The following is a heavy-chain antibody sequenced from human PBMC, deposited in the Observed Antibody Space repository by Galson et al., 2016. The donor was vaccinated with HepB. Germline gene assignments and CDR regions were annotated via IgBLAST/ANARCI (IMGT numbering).Heavy chain of an antibody. D-gene: IGHD2-15*01. CDR2: LSYDGLSQ. V-gene: IGHV3-30*18. CDR1: GFVFSHYG. Sequence: SLRLSCAASGFVFSHYGMHWVRQAPGKGLEWVAVLSYDGLSQHHPDSLMGRFTISRDNSKSIMYLQMDSLRPDDTAVYYCTKQVAEGGLGDTWGQGTVVTVSS. J-gene: IGHJ5*02. CDR3: TKQVAEGGLGDT.